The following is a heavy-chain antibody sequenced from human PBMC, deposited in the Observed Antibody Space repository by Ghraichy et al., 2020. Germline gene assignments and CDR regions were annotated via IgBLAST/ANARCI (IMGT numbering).Heavy chain of an antibody. D-gene: IGHD5-12*01. Sequence: GESLNISCEASGFSFSSHGMSWVRQAPGQGLEWVSAISRRGDDTYYADSVKGRFTVSRDNSKKTLFLQMNSLRADDTAVYFCARDDIITPNGFEDAFDLWGQGTVVTVSS. V-gene: IGHV3-23*01. CDR1: GFSFSSHG. CDR3: ARDDIITPNGFEDAFDL. CDR2: ISRRGDDT. J-gene: IGHJ3*01.